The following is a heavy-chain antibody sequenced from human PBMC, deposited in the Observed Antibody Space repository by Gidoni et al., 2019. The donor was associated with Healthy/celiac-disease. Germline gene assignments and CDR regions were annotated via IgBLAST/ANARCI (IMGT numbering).Heavy chain of an antibody. CDR1: GVTFSSYS. CDR2: ISSSSSYI. Sequence: EVQLVESGGGLVKTGGSLRLSCAASGVTFSSYSMNWVRQAPGKGLGWGSSISSSSSYIYYAGSVKGRFTISRDNAKNSLYLQMNSLRAEDTAVYYCARWYSSWYYFDYWGQGTLVTVSS. V-gene: IGHV3-21*01. CDR3: ARWYSSWYYFDY. J-gene: IGHJ4*02. D-gene: IGHD6-13*01.